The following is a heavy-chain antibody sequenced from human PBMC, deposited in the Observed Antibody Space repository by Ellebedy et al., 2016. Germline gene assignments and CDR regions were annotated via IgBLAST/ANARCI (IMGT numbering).Heavy chain of an antibody. D-gene: IGHD6-13*01. Sequence: GGSLRLSCAASGFTFSSYIMNRVRQAPGKGLEWVSYISSSSSTIYYADSVKGRFTISRDNAKNSLYLQMNSLRAEDTAVYYCARDSGGLIAAAGIFDYWGQGTLVTVSS. V-gene: IGHV3-48*04. CDR1: GFTFSSYI. CDR3: ARDSGGLIAAAGIFDY. J-gene: IGHJ4*02. CDR2: ISSSSSTI.